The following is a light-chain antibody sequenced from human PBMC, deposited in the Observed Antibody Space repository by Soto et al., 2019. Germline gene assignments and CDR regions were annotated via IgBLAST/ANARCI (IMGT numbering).Light chain of an antibody. CDR1: SSNIGNSY. CDR2: DNN. J-gene: IGLJ1*01. V-gene: IGLV1-51*01. CDR3: GTWDSSLSAGV. Sequence: QSVLTQPPSVSAAPGQKVTISCSGSSSNIGNSYVYWYQQLPGTAPKLLIYDNNQRPSGIPDRFSVSKSGTSATLGITGLQTGDEADYYCGTWDSSLSAGVFGTGTKLTVL.